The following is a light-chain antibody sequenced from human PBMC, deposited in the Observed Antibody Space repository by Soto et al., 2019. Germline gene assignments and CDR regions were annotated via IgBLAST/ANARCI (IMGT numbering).Light chain of an antibody. CDR2: AAS. J-gene: IGKJ2*01. V-gene: IGKV1-39*01. CDR3: QQSYISPYT. Sequence: DLQMTQSPSSLSASVGDRVTITCRASESIANYLNWYQQKPGKAPNLLIYAASTLQTGVPSRFXXXXXXXXXTLTISSLQTEAFATYFCQQSYISPYTFGQGTKLDI. CDR1: ESIANY.